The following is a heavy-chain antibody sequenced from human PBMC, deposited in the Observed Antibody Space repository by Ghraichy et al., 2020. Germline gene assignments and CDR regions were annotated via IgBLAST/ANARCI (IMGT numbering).Heavy chain of an antibody. J-gene: IGHJ4*02. CDR2: IFYGGST. V-gene: IGHV4-59*01. CDR1: GGSISGYY. Sequence: SETLSLTCTVSGGSISGYYWSWIRQPPGKGLEWIGYIFYGGSTDYNPSLKSRVTISLDTSNNQFSLKLSSLTAADTAVYYCARGHSSGWGGFDYWGQGTLVTVSS. D-gene: IGHD6-19*01. CDR3: ARGHSSGWGGFDY.